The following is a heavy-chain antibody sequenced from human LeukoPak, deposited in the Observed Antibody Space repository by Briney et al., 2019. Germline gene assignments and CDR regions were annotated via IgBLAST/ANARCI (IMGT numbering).Heavy chain of an antibody. Sequence: PSQTLSLTCTVSGGSISSGSYYWSWIRQPAGKGLEWIGRIYTSGSTNYNPSLKSRVTISVDTSKNQFSLKLSSVTAADTAVYYCARGSCSSRSCLFDYWGQGTLVTVSS. V-gene: IGHV4-61*02. CDR3: ARGSCSSRSCLFDY. CDR1: GGSISSGSYY. J-gene: IGHJ4*02. D-gene: IGHD2-2*01. CDR2: IYTSGST.